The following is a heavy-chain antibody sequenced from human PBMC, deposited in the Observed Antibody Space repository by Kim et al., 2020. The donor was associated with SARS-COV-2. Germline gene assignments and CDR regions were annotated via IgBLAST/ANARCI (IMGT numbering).Heavy chain of an antibody. J-gene: IGHJ5*02. CDR1: GFTFGDYA. D-gene: IGHD6-13*01. V-gene: IGHV3-9*01. CDR2: ISWNSGSI. CDR3: AKDMMGISNRRRCPPAFDP. Sequence: GGSLRLSCAASGFTFGDYAMHWVRQAPVKGLEWVSGISWNSGSIGYADSVKGRFTISRDNAKNSLYLQMNSLRAEDTALYYCAKDMMGISNRRRCPPAFDPWGQGTLVTVSS.